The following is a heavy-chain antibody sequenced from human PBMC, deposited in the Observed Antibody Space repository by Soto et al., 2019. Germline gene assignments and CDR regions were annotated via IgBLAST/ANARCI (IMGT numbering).Heavy chain of an antibody. D-gene: IGHD6-6*01. Sequence: SETLSLTCAVYGGSFSGYYWSWIRQPPGKGLEWIGEINHSGSTNYNPSLKSRVTISVDTSKNQFSLKLSSVTAADTAVYYCARGKRGSSSINYYYGMDVWGQGTTVTVSS. CDR2: INHSGST. V-gene: IGHV4-34*01. CDR3: ARGKRGSSSINYYYGMDV. J-gene: IGHJ6*02. CDR1: GGSFSGYY.